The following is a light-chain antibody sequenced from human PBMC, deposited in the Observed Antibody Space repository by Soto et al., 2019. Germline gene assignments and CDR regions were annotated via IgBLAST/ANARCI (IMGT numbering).Light chain of an antibody. J-gene: IGKJ4*01. Sequence: DIQMTQSPSSLSASVGDRVTITCRASQSISSYLNWYQQKPGKAPKLLIYAASSLQSGVPSRFSGSGSGTDLTLTISSLQPEEFATDYCQQSYSTPPSTFGEGTKVEIK. CDR1: QSISSY. CDR2: AAS. V-gene: IGKV1-39*01. CDR3: QQSYSTPPST.